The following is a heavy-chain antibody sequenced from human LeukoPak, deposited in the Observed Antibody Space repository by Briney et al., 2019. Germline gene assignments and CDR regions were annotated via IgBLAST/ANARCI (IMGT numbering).Heavy chain of an antibody. CDR1: GFTFSSYA. CDR3: ARDGNIGYCSRTSCYGYFDY. V-gene: IGHV3-30*04. J-gene: IGHJ4*02. D-gene: IGHD2-2*01. Sequence: GRSLRLSCAVSGFTFSSYAMHWVRPAPGKGLEWVAVIAYDGSNKYYADSVKGRFTISRDNSKNTLYLQMNSLRAEDTAVYYCARDGNIGYCSRTSCYGYFDYWGQGALVTVSS. CDR2: IAYDGSNK.